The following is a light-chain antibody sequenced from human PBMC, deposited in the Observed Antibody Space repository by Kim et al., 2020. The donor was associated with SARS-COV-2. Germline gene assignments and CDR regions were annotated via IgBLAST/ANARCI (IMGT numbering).Light chain of an antibody. CDR1: QSVTSN. V-gene: IGKV3-15*01. CDR3: QQYSQWPPLT. J-gene: IGKJ4*01. CDR2: GAS. Sequence: EIVMTQSPATLSVSPGETATLSCRASQSVTSNLAWYQQKPGQAPRLLIYGASTRATGIPARFSGSGSGTEFTLTISSLQSEDFAVYYCQQYSQWPPLTFGEGTKVDIK.